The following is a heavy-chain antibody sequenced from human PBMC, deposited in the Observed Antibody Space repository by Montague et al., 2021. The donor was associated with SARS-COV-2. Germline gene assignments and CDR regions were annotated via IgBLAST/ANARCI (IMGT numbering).Heavy chain of an antibody. J-gene: IGHJ5*02. D-gene: IGHD3-16*02. CDR2: IYHSGST. CDR1: GGHITSYY. V-gene: IGHV4-59*01. Sequence: SETLSLTCAVSGGHITSYYWNWIRQPPGKGLEYIGYIYHSGSTTYNPSLKSRVSISVDTSKNQFSLKLRSVTAADTAVYYCSGGLENYVSGSNPFDPWGQGTLVTVSS. CDR3: SGGLENYVSGSNPFDP.